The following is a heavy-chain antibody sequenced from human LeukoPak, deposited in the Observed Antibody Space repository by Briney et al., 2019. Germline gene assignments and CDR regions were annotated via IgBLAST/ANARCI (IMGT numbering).Heavy chain of an antibody. J-gene: IGHJ6*04. CDR2: ISSSGSTI. CDR1: GFTFSDYY. D-gene: IGHD3-10*02. V-gene: IGHV3-11*04. Sequence: GGSLRLSCATSGFTFSDYYMTWMRQAPGKGLEWVSYISSSGSTIYYADSVKGRFTISRDNAKNSLYLQMNSLRAEDTAVYYCAELGITMIGGVWGKGTTVTISS. CDR3: AELGITMIGGV.